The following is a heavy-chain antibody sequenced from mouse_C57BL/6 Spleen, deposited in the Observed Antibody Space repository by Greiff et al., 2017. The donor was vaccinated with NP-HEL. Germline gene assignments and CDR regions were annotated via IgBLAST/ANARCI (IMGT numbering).Heavy chain of an antibody. J-gene: IGHJ4*01. V-gene: IGHV5-9-1*02. D-gene: IGHD1-1*01. CDR2: ISSGGDYI. Sequence: EVMLVESGEGLVKPGGSLKLSCAASGFTFSSYAMSWVRQTPEKRLEWVAYISSGGDYIYYADTVKGRFTISRDNARNTLYLQMSSLKSEDTAMYYCTRDWGIYYYGSSYVAMDYWGQGTSVTVSS. CDR3: TRDWGIYYYGSSYVAMDY. CDR1: GFTFSSYA.